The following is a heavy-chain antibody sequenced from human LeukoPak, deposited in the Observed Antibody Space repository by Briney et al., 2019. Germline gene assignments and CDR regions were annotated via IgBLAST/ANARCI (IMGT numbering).Heavy chain of an antibody. J-gene: IGHJ5*02. CDR1: GFTFSSYA. CDR2: ISGSGGST. Sequence: GGSLRLSCAASGFTFSSYAMSWVRQAAGKGLEWVSAISGSGGSTDYADSVKGRFTISRDNSKNTLYLQMNSLRAEDTAVYYCAKDMYYDILTGYYMGYNWFDPWGQGTLVTVSS. V-gene: IGHV3-23*01. CDR3: AKDMYYDILTGYYMGYNWFDP. D-gene: IGHD3-9*01.